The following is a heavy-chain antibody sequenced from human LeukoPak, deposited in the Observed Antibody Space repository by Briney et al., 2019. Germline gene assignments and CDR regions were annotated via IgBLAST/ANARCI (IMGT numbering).Heavy chain of an antibody. CDR3: ARGPPGGYYMDV. V-gene: IGHV1-8*01. D-gene: IGHD2-8*02. J-gene: IGHJ6*03. Sequence: ASVKVSCKASGYTFTSYDINWVRQATGQGLEWMGWMNPNSGNTGYAQKFQGRVTMTRNTSISTAYVELSSLRSEDTAVYYCARGPPGGYYMDVWGKGTTVTVSS. CDR1: GYTFTSYD. CDR2: MNPNSGNT.